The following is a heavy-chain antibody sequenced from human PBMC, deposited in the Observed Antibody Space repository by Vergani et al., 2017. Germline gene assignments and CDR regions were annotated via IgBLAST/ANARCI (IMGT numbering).Heavy chain of an antibody. J-gene: IGHJ3*02. Sequence: QVQLVESGAGVVQPGRSLRLSCAASGFTFSSYAMHWVRQAPGQGLEWVAVISYDGSNKYYADSVKGRITISRDNSKNTLYLQMNSLRAEDTAVYYCTTMGWIGATPQNFVPRSSFDIWGQGTMVTVSS. CDR1: GFTFSSYA. V-gene: IGHV3-30-3*01. D-gene: IGHD1-26*01. CDR2: ISYDGSNK. CDR3: TTMGWIGATPQNFVPRSSFDI.